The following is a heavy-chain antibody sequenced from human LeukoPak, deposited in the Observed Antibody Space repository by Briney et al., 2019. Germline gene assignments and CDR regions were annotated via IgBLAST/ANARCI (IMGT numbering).Heavy chain of an antibody. Sequence: SETLSLTCAVYGGSFSGYYWSWIRQPPGKGLEWIGEINHSGSTNYNPSLKNRVTISVDTSKNQFSLKLSSVTAADTAVYYCAREGWRGVPAHFDYWGQGTLVTVSS. J-gene: IGHJ4*02. CDR1: GGSFSGYY. D-gene: IGHD2-2*01. CDR2: INHSGST. V-gene: IGHV4-34*01. CDR3: AREGWRGVPAHFDY.